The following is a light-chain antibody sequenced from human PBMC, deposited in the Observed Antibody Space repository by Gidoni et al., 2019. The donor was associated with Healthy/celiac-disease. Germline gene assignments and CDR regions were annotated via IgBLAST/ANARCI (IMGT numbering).Light chain of an antibody. J-gene: IGKJ1*01. V-gene: IGKV3-20*01. CDR2: GAS. CDR3: QQYGSSPRT. CDR1: QSVSSSY. Sequence: EIVLTQSPGTLSLSPGERATLSCRASQSVSSSYLAWYQQKPGQAPRRLIYGASSRATGIPDRSSGSGSGTDFTLTISRLEPEDFAVYYCQQYGSSPRTFGQGTKVEIK.